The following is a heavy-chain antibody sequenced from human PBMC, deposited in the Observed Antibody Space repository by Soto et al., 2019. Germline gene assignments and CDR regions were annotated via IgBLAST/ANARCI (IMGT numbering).Heavy chain of an antibody. CDR3: AMVTTVNSSYYHYGMDV. D-gene: IGHD4-17*01. CDR2: ISSDGSST. CDR1: GFTCSSYW. V-gene: IGHV3-74*01. J-gene: IGHJ6*02. Sequence: PGRALRLSWAASGFTCSSYWMHWVRQAPGKGLVWVSLISSDGSSTTYADSVKGRFTISRDNAKKTLYLQMNSLRAEDTAVYYCAMVTTVNSSYYHYGMDVWGQGTTVTVSS.